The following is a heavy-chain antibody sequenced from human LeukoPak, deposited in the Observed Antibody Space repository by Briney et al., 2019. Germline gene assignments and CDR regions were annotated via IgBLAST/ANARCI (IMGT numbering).Heavy chain of an antibody. V-gene: IGHV1-2*02. Sequence: ASVKVSCKAFGYSFTGYHLHRVRQAPRQGLEWMGWVNPKTGGTNYARKFQGRVTMTRDTSINTVNMELSRLTSDDTAVYYCAREFSSKLEWLAYVTGDDAFDVWGQGTMITVS. D-gene: IGHD3-3*01. CDR1: GYSFTGYH. J-gene: IGHJ3*01. CDR3: AREFSSKLEWLAYVTGDDAFDV. CDR2: VNPKTGGT.